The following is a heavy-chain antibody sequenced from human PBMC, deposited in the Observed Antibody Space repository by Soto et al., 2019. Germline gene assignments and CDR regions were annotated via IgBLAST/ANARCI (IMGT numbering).Heavy chain of an antibody. V-gene: IGHV2-5*02. CDR3: AHLTRTWLHSDY. J-gene: IGHJ4*02. Sequence: QITLKESGPTLVKPTQTLTLTCTFSGFSLSTSGVAVGWIRQPPGKALEWLAFIYWDDDKRYSPSLKSRLTITKDTSKNQVVLTMTTMDPVDTATYSCAHLTRTWLHSDYWGQGTLVTVSS. CDR2: IYWDDDK. D-gene: IGHD5-12*01. CDR1: GFSLSTSGVA.